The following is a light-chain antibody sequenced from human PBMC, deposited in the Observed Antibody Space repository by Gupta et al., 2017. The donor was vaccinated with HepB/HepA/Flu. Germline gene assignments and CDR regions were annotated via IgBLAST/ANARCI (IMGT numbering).Light chain of an antibody. Sequence: DIQMTQSPSTLSASVGDRVTITCRASQSISDWLAWYQQKPGKAPKLLIYKASTLETGVPSRFSGSGSGTEFTLTISGLQPDDFATYYCQQYNTSLFTFGPGTKVDIK. V-gene: IGKV1-5*03. CDR2: KAS. J-gene: IGKJ3*01. CDR1: QSISDW. CDR3: QQYNTSLFT.